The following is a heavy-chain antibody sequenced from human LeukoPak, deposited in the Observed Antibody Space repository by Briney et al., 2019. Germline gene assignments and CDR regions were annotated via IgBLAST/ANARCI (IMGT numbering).Heavy chain of an antibody. J-gene: IGHJ5*02. CDR3: ASHPRARWFDP. CDR1: GGSVSSGSYY. V-gene: IGHV4-61*01. CDR2: IYYSGST. Sequence: SETLSLTCTVSGGSVSSGSYYWSWIRQPPGKGLEWIGYIYYSGSTNYNPSLKSRVTISVDTSKNQFSPKLSSVTAADTAVYYCASHPRARWFDPWGQGTLVTVSS.